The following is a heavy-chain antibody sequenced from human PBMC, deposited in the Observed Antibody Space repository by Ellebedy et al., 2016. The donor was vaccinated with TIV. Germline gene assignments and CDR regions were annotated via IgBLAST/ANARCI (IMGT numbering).Heavy chain of an antibody. CDR1: GGSISSGGYY. Sequence: SETLSLXCTVSGGSISSGGYYWGWIRQPPGKGLEWIGYMYYSGSTYYNPSLQSRTILSLDTSKNQFSLKVTSVTAADTAVYYCATALAAAGHGAYDIWGQGAMVTVS. CDR2: MYYSGST. D-gene: IGHD6-13*01. J-gene: IGHJ3*02. V-gene: IGHV4-31*03. CDR3: ATALAAAGHGAYDI.